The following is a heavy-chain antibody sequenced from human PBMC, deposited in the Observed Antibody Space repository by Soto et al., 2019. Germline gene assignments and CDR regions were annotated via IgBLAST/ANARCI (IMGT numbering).Heavy chain of an antibody. J-gene: IGHJ5*02. V-gene: IGHV1-69*12. CDR1: GGTFSSYA. D-gene: IGHD3-10*01. CDR3: ARAEITMVRGVIKGWFDP. Sequence: QAQLVQSGAEVKKPGSSVKVSCKASGGTFSSYAISWVRQAPGQGLEWMGGIIPIFGTANYAQKFQGRVTMTADDSRRKAYMELSSLRSEDTAVYYCARAEITMVRGVIKGWFDPWGQGTLVTVSS. CDR2: IIPIFGTA.